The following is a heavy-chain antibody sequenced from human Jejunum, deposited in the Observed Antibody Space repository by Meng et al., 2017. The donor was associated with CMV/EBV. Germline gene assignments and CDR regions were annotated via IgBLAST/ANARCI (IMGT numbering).Heavy chain of an antibody. V-gene: IGHV4-39*07. CDR2: IYYRGST. D-gene: IGHD4-11*01. J-gene: IGHJ4*02. CDR3: TRQDYSNYAGF. CDR1: GGSVITDNHY. Sequence: QLQLRESGPRLVTPSQPLSLTRTVSGGSVITDNHYWGWIRQSPGKGLEWIGSIYYRGSTFYNTALRGRVTISVDTSQNQFSLKLTSVTAADTAVYYCTRQDYSNYAGFWGQGTLVTVSS.